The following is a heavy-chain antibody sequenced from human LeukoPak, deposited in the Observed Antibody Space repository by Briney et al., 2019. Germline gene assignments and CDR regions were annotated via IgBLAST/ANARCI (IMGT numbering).Heavy chain of an antibody. CDR1: GGSFSGYY. Sequence: PSETLSLTCAVYGGSFSGYYGSWIRQPPGKGLEWIGEINHSGSTNYNPSLKSRVTMSVDKAKNQFSLKVSSVTAADTAVYYCARPAVTTGYYYYMDVWGNGTTVIISS. J-gene: IGHJ6*03. CDR3: ARPAVTTGYYYYMDV. CDR2: INHSGST. D-gene: IGHD4-17*01. V-gene: IGHV4-34*01.